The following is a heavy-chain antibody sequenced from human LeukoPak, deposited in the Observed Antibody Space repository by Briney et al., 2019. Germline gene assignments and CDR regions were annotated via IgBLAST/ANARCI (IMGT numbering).Heavy chain of an antibody. D-gene: IGHD6-19*01. CDR2: INTYTGNP. V-gene: IGHV7-4-1*02. CDR1: GYTFSSYA. J-gene: IGHJ5*02. Sequence: ASVKVSCKASGYTFSSYAMNWVRQAPGQGLEWMGWINTYTGNPTYAQGFAGRFVFSLETPVSTTYLQISSLRAEDTAVYYCARAGSDGFEYSSGFDPWGQGTLVTVSS. CDR3: ARAGSDGFEYSSGFDP.